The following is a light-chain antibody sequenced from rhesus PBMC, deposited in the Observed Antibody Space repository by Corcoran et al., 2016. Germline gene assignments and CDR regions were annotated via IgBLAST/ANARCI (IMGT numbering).Light chain of an antibody. J-gene: IGKJ2*01. CDR1: QGISNW. V-gene: IGKV1-69*01. CDR2: RAS. CDR3: QHHDNSPPS. Sequence: DIQMTQSPSSLSASVGDRVTITCRASQGISNWLAWYQQKPGKAPNLLIYRASNLETGVPSRFSGSGSGTDFTLTISSLQPEYFATYYCQHHDNSPPSFGQGTKVEIK.